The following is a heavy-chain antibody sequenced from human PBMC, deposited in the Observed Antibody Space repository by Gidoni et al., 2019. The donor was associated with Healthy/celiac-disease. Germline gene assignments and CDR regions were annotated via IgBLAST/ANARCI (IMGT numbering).Heavy chain of an antibody. CDR1: GGSLSSSSYY. CDR3: ARHITSTTVTAIDY. Sequence: QLQLQESGPGLVKPSETLSLTCTVSGGSLSSSSYYWGWIRQPPGKGLEWIGSIYYSGSTYYNPSLKSRVTISVDTSKNQFSLKLSSVTAADTAVYYCARHITSTTVTAIDYWGQGTLVTVSS. V-gene: IGHV4-39*01. J-gene: IGHJ4*02. D-gene: IGHD4-17*01. CDR2: IYYSGST.